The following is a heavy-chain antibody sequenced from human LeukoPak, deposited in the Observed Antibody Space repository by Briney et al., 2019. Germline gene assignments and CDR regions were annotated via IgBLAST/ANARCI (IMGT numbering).Heavy chain of an antibody. CDR1: GFTFTKHD. Sequence: PGGSLRLSCAVSGFTFTKHDMSWFRQPPGKGLEWVASICRSGGNSHYAASVRGRFTISRDNSNDTLFLQMNGLHVADAAIYDCARGSLGPAYWGRGTLVAVSS. D-gene: IGHD3-10*01. J-gene: IGHJ1*01. CDR2: ICRSGGNS. CDR3: ARGSLGPAY. V-gene: IGHV3-11*01.